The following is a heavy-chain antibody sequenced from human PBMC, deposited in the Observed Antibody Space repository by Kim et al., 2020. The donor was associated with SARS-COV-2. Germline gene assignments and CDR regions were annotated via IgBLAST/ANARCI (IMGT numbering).Heavy chain of an antibody. CDR1: GGSISSSSYY. V-gene: IGHV4-39*01. Sequence: SETLSLTCTVSGGSISSSSYYWGWIRQPPGKGLEWIGSIYYSGSTYYNPSLKSRVTISVDTSKNQFSLKLSSVTAADTAVYYCVRHGDAWAVWFGELMGYYGMDVWGQGTTVTVSS. CDR2: IYYSGST. D-gene: IGHD3-10*01. J-gene: IGHJ6*02. CDR3: VRHGDAWAVWFGELMGYYGMDV.